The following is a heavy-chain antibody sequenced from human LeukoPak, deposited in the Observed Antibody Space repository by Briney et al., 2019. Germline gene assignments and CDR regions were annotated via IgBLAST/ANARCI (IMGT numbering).Heavy chain of an antibody. CDR1: GGSISSYY. D-gene: IGHD5-18*01. V-gene: IGHV4-59*01. Sequence: SETLSLTCTVSGGSISSYYWSWIRQPPGKGLEWIGYIYYSGSTNYNPSLKSRVTISVDTSKNQFSLKLSSVTAADTAVYHCARDRGYSYGPGGLDYWGQGTLVTVSS. J-gene: IGHJ4*02. CDR2: IYYSGST. CDR3: ARDRGYSYGPGGLDY.